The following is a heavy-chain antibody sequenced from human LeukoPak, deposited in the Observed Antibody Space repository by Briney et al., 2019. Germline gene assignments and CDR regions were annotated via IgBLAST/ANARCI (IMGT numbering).Heavy chain of an antibody. V-gene: IGHV3-23*01. D-gene: IGHD3-3*01. CDR3: AKPFGIRFLEWLFGY. CDR1: GFTFSSYA. J-gene: IGHJ4*02. CDR2: ISGSGGST. Sequence: GGSLRLSCAASGFTFSSYAMSWVRQAPGKGLEWVSAISGSGGSTYYADSVKGRFTISRDNSKNTLYLQMNSLRAEDTAVYYCAKPFGIRFLEWLFGYWGQGTLVTVSS.